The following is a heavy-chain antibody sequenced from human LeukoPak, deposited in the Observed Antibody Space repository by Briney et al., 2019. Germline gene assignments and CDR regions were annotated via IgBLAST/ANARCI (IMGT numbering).Heavy chain of an antibody. J-gene: IGHJ6*02. D-gene: IGHD1-20*01. CDR2: IIPIFGTA. V-gene: IGHV1-69*05. CDR3: ARESYNWNARTLDV. CDR1: GGTFSSYA. Sequence: SVTVSCKASGGTFSSYAISWVRQAPGQGLEWMGGIIPIFGTANYAQKFQGRVTMTRDTSTSTVYMELSSLRSEDTAVYYCARESYNWNARTLDVWGQGTTVTVSS.